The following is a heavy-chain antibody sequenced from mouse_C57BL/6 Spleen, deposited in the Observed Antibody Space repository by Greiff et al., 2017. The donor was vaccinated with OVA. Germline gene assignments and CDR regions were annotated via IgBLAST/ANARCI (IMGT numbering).Heavy chain of an antibody. Sequence: VQLVESGAELVRPGASVTLSCKASGYTFTDYEMHWVKQTPVHGLEWIGAIDPETGGTAYNQKFKGKAILTADKSSSTAYMELRSLTSEDSAVYYCTRKGDYGSDYYAMDYWGQGTSVTVSS. J-gene: IGHJ4*01. CDR2: IDPETGGT. V-gene: IGHV1-15*01. D-gene: IGHD1-1*01. CDR1: GYTFTDYE. CDR3: TRKGDYGSDYYAMDY.